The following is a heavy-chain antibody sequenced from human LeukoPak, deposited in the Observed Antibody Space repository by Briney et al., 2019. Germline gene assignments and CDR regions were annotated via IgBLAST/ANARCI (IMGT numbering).Heavy chain of an antibody. J-gene: IGHJ5*02. CDR3: ARGPRNDP. V-gene: IGHV1-8*01. CDR1: GYPFTTYE. CDR2: VHPDTGYA. Sequence: ASVKVSCKTSGYPFTTYEINWARQAAGQGLEWMGWVHPDTGYADYAQKFQGRVTMTSDTSISTAYMELSSLRYDDTAVYFCARGPRNDPWGQGTLVTVSS. D-gene: IGHD1-14*01.